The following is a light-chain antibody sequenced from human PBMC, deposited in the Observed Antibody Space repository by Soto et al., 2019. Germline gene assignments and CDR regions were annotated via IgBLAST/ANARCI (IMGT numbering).Light chain of an antibody. CDR2: QDS. J-gene: IGLJ2*01. CDR3: QAPDSSTVV. Sequence: SYELTQPPSVSVSPGQTASITCSGDKLGDKYACWYQQKPGQSPVLVIYQDSKRPSGIPERFSGSNSGNTATLTISGTQAMDEADYYCQAPDSSTVVFGGGTKLTVL. V-gene: IGLV3-1*01. CDR1: KLGDKY.